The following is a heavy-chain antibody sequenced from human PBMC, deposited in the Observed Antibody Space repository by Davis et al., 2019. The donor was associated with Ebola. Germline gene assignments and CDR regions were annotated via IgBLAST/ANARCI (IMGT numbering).Heavy chain of an antibody. CDR1: GFTFSSFA. V-gene: IGHV3-23*01. Sequence: PGGSLRLSCAASGFTFSSFAMTWVRQAPAKGLEWVSLILDSGAATYYADSVKGRFSISRDNSKNTLYLQMSSLKAEDTAVYYCAKTRGGNFRSGYSLDNWGQGTLVTVSS. CDR3: AKTRGGNFRSGYSLDN. J-gene: IGHJ4*02. CDR2: ILDSGAAT. D-gene: IGHD3-3*01.